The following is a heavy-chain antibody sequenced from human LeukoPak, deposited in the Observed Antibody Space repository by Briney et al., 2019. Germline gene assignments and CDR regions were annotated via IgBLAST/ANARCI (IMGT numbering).Heavy chain of an antibody. Sequence: SETLSLTCTVSGGSISSSSYYWGWIRQPPGKGLEWIGSIYYSGSTYYNPSLKSRVTISVDTSKNQFSLKLSSVTAADTAVYYCARVTMVRGVITHWGQGTLVTVSS. CDR2: IYYSGST. V-gene: IGHV4-39*07. J-gene: IGHJ4*02. CDR3: ARVTMVRGVITH. D-gene: IGHD3-10*01. CDR1: GGSISSSSYY.